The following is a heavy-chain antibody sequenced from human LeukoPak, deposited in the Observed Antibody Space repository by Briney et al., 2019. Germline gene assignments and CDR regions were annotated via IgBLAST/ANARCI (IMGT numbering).Heavy chain of an antibody. D-gene: IGHD4-11*01. V-gene: IGHV3-53*01. CDR2: IYTAGST. CDR1: GFTFSSYS. J-gene: IGHJ4*02. CDR3: AIHYSDYGSFDY. Sequence: GGSLRLSCAASGFTFSSYSMNWVRQAPGKGLEWVSVIYTAGSTSYADSVKGRFTISRDISKNTLYLQMNSLRAEDTAVYYCAIHYSDYGSFDYWGQGTLVTVSS.